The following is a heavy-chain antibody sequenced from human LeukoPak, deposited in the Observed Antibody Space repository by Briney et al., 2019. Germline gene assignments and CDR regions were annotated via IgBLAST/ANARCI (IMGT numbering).Heavy chain of an antibody. CDR2: IYYSGST. CDR1: GGSIGSSSYY. J-gene: IGHJ6*03. D-gene: IGHD6-13*01. V-gene: IGHV4-39*01. Sequence: KSSETLSLTCTVSGGSIGSSSYYWGWIRQPPGKGLEWIGSIYYSGSTYYNPSLKSRVTISVDTSKNQFSLRLSSVTAADTAVYYCARHGDLSSSWSPELYYYYYMDVWGKGTTVTISS. CDR3: ARHGDLSSSWSPELYYYYYMDV.